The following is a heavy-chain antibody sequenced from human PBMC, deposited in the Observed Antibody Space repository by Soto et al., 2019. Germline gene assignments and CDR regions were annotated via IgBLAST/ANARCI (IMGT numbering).Heavy chain of an antibody. CDR2: IYTSGST. V-gene: IGHV4-4*07. D-gene: IGHD6-6*01. CDR1: GGSISSYY. J-gene: IGHJ6*02. CDR3: ARYLRAGAAPLYYYYYGMDV. Sequence: SETLSLTCTVSGGSISSYYWSWIRQPAGKGLEWIGRIYTSGSTNYNPSLKSRVTMSVDTSKNQFSLKLSSVTAADTAVYYCARYLRAGAAPLYYYYYGMDVWGQGTTVTVSS.